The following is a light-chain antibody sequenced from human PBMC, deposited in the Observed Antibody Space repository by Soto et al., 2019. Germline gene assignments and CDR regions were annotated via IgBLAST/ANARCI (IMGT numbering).Light chain of an antibody. CDR3: NSYTGSSTYV. J-gene: IGLJ1*01. CDR1: SSDVGSYNR. CDR2: EVS. V-gene: IGLV2-18*02. Sequence: QSALTQPPSVSGSPGQSVAISCTGTSSDVGSYNRVSWYQQPPGAAPKLMNYEVSNRPSGVPERFSGSKSGNTASLTISWLQAEDEADYYCNSYTGSSTYVFGTGTKVTVL.